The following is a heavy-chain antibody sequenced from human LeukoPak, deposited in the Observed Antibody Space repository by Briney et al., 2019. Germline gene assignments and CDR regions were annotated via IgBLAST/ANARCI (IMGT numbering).Heavy chain of an antibody. CDR1: GGSISSSSFY. CDR3: ARGVEDIVVVVAATPGAYFDY. D-gene: IGHD2-15*01. V-gene: IGHV4-39*07. J-gene: IGHJ4*02. Sequence: SETLSLICTVSGGSISSSSFYRGWIHQSRGKGLEWIGSIYYSGNTYYNPSLKSRVTISVDTSKNQFSLKLSSVTAADTAVYYCARGVEDIVVVVAATPGAYFDYWGQGTLVTVSS. CDR2: IYYSGNT.